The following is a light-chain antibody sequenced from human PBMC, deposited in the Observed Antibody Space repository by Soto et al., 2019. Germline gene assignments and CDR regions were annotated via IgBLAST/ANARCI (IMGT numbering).Light chain of an antibody. CDR1: QSVSSSY. CDR2: GAS. J-gene: IGKJ1*01. Sequence: IVLTQSPGTLSLSPWERATLSCRASQSVSSSYLAWYQQSPGQAPRLLIYGASARAAGVPARFSGTGSGTEFTLTISSLQSEDFALYFCQHYNNWPLTFGQGTKVDIK. V-gene: IGKV3-15*01. CDR3: QHYNNWPLT.